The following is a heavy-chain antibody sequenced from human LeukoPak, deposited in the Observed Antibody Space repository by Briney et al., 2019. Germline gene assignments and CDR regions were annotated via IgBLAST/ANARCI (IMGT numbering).Heavy chain of an antibody. D-gene: IGHD3-22*01. Sequence: SGRSLRLSCAASGFTFSNAWMSWVRQAPGKGLEWVGRIKSKTDGGTTDYAAPVKGRFTISRDDSKNTLYLHMNSLKTEDTAVYYCTTRRDSSRAFDIWGQGTMVTVSS. V-gene: IGHV3-15*01. J-gene: IGHJ3*02. CDR2: IKSKTDGGTT. CDR1: GFTFSNAW. CDR3: TTRRDSSRAFDI.